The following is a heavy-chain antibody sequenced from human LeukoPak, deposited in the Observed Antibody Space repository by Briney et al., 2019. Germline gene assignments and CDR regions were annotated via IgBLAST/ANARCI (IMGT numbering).Heavy chain of an antibody. CDR1: GFTFSSYG. CDR3: ARDYSCSSVDY. V-gene: IGHV3-64*01. D-gene: IGHD2-15*01. J-gene: IGHJ4*02. Sequence: PGGSLRLSCAASGFTFSSYGMHWVRQAPGKGLEYVSGISSNGGSTYYANSVKGRFTISRDNSKNTLYLQMGSLRVEDMAVYYCARDYSCSSVDYWGQGTLVTVSS. CDR2: ISSNGGST.